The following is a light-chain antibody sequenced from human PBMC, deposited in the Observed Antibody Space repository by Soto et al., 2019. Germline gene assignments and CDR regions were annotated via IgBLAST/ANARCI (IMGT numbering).Light chain of an antibody. CDR1: SSDIGSYGY. CDR2: DVS. Sequence: QSALTQPASVSGSPGQSITISCTGTSSDIGSYGYVSWYRQHPGKAPKLMIYDVSSRPSGVSDRFSGSKSGNTASLTISGLEAEDEADYYCSAWTTRSPHYVFGSGTKVTVL. CDR3: SAWTTRSPHYV. J-gene: IGLJ1*01. V-gene: IGLV2-14*01.